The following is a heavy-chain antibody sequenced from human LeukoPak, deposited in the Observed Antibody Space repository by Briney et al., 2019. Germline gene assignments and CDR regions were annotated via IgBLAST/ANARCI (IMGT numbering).Heavy chain of an antibody. CDR1: GGTFSSYA. D-gene: IGHD4-11*01. J-gene: IGHJ6*02. Sequence: GASVKVSCKASGGTFSSYAISWVRQAPGQGLEWMGGIIPIFGTANYAQKFQGRVTITADESTSTAYMELSSLRSEDTAVYYCARADRHSNLPFYADRVYYYYGMDVWGQGTTVTVSS. V-gene: IGHV1-69*01. CDR3: ARADRHSNLPFYADRVYYYYGMDV. CDR2: IIPIFGTA.